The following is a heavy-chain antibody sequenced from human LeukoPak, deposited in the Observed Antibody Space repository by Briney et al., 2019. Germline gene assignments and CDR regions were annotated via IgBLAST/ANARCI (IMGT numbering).Heavy chain of an antibody. CDR3: ARDWGRAAAPR. J-gene: IGHJ3*01. Sequence: GASVKVSCKASGYTLTGYYIYWVRQAPGQGLEWMGWINPNTGGTNYAQKFQARATMTRDTSISTAYMELSRLTSDDTAVYYCARDWGRAAAPRWGQGTLVTVSS. V-gene: IGHV1-2*02. CDR1: GYTLTGYY. CDR2: INPNTGGT. D-gene: IGHD6-13*01.